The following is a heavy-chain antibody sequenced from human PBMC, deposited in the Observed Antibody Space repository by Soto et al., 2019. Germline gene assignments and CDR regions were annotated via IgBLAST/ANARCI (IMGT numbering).Heavy chain of an antibody. V-gene: IGHV3-7*03. D-gene: IGHD6-19*01. CDR3: ARNTRSADSSGWSYYYYYNGMDV. J-gene: IGHJ6*02. CDR1: GFSFSTYW. Sequence: PGGSLRLSCAASGFSFSTYWMTWVRQAPGKGLEWVANIKQGGSEKYYVDSVKGRFTISRDNAKNSVYLQMNSLRAEDTAVYYCARNTRSADSSGWSYYYYYNGMDVWGQGTTVTVSS. CDR2: IKQGGSEK.